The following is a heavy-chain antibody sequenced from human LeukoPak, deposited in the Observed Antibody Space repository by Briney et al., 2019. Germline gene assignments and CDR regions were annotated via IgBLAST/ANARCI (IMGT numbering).Heavy chain of an antibody. J-gene: IGHJ3*02. V-gene: IGHV1-18*01. CDR3: ARDRPYYYDSSGYGGAFDI. D-gene: IGHD3-22*01. Sequence: ASVKVSCKVSGYTLTELSMHWVRQAPGKGLEWMGWISAYNGNTNYAQKLQGRVTMTTDTSTSTAYMELRSLRSDDTAVYYCARDRPYYYDSSGYGGAFDIWGQGTMVTVSS. CDR1: GYTLTELS. CDR2: ISAYNGNT.